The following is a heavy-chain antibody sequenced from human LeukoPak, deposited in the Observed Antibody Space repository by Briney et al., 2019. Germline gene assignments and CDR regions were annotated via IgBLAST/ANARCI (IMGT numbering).Heavy chain of an antibody. Sequence: PSETLSLTCTVSGGSISSYYWSWIRQPPGKGLEWIGYIYYSGSTNYNPSLKSRVTISVDTSKNQFSLKLSSVTAADTAVYYCARNPVDTIFGVVDTYWYFDLWGRGTLVTVSS. CDR2: IYYSGST. J-gene: IGHJ2*01. CDR3: ARNPVDTIFGVVDTYWYFDL. CDR1: GGSISSYY. V-gene: IGHV4-59*01. D-gene: IGHD3-3*01.